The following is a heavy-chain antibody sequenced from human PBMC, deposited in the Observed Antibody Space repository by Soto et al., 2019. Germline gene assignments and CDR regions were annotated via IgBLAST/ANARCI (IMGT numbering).Heavy chain of an antibody. CDR2: VSIGGST. J-gene: IGHJ4*02. D-gene: IGHD2-15*01. CDR1: GFTFSSYA. V-gene: IGHV3-23*01. Sequence: GGSLRLSCAASGFTFSSYAMGWVRQGPGKGLEWVAVVSIGGSTHYADSVRGRFTIPRDNSKNTLSLQMNSLTAEDTAVYFCAKRRGAGGHFDYWGQGALVTVSS. CDR3: AKRRGAGGHFDY.